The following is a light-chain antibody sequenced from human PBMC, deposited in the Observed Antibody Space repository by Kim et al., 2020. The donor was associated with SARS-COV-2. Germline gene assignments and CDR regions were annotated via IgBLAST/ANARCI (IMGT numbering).Light chain of an antibody. Sequence: SSELTQDPAVSVALGQTVRITCQGDSLRSYYATWYQQKPGQAPILVIYGKNNRPSGIPDRLSGSSSGNTASLTNTGTQAGDEADYYCNSRYSNDNVVFGG. J-gene: IGLJ2*01. CDR2: GKN. V-gene: IGLV3-19*01. CDR3: NSRYSNDNVV. CDR1: SLRSYY.